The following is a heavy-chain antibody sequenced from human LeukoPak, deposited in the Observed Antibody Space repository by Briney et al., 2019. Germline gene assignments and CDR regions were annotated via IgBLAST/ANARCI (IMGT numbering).Heavy chain of an antibody. Sequence: SETLSLTCTVSGGSISSYYWSWIRQPAGKGLEWIGRIYTSGSTSYNPSLNSRVTISVDTSKNQFSLKLSSVTAADTAVYYCARAASDFWSGYSYYYYYYMDVWGKGTTVTVSS. CDR1: GGSISSYY. CDR3: ARAASDFWSGYSYYYYYYMDV. J-gene: IGHJ6*03. V-gene: IGHV4-4*07. CDR2: IYTSGST. D-gene: IGHD3-3*01.